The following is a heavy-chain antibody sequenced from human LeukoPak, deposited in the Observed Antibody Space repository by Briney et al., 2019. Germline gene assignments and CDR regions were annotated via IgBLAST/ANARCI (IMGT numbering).Heavy chain of an antibody. CDR2: IWYDGSNQ. CDR3: AKDHGYSGYDYYFDY. Sequence: GGSLRLSCAASGFTFSTYVMHWVRQAPGKGLEWVAVIWYDGSNQNYADSVKGRFTISRDNSKNTLYLQMNSLRAEDKAVDYCAKDHGYSGYDYYFDYWGQGTLVTVSS. V-gene: IGHV3-33*06. J-gene: IGHJ4*02. CDR1: GFTFSTYV. D-gene: IGHD5-12*01.